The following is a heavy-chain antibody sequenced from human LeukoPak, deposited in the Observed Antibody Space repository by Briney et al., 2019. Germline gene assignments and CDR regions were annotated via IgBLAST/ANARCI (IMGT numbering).Heavy chain of an antibody. D-gene: IGHD6-19*01. J-gene: IGHJ4*02. Sequence: SETLSLTCAVYGGSFSGYYWSWIRQPPGKGLEWIGYIYYSGSTNYSPSLKSRVTISLGTSKNQFSLKLSSVTAADTAVYYCARVSGYSSGWSFDYWGQGTLVTVSS. CDR3: ARVSGYSSGWSFDY. V-gene: IGHV4-59*01. CDR2: IYYSGST. CDR1: GGSFSGYY.